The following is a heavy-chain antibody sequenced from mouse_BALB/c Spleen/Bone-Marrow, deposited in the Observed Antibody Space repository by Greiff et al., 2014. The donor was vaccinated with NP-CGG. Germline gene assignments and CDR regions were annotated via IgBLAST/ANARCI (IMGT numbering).Heavy chain of an antibody. CDR3: ARNGYYGWMTY. CDR1: GFDFSGYW. Sequence: EVMLVESGGGLVQPGGSLKLSCATSGFDFSGYWMTWVRQAPGKGLEWIGEINPDSRTINYKPSLKEKFTMSRDNAKNTLYLQMSKVRSEDTALYYCARNGYYGWMTYWGQGTLVTVSA. D-gene: IGHD1-2*01. CDR2: INPDSRTI. J-gene: IGHJ3*01. V-gene: IGHV4-1*02.